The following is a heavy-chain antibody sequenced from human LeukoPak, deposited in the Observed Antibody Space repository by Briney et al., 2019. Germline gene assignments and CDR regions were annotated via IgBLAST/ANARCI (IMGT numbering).Heavy chain of an antibody. CDR3: GNAFDI. CDR2: ISGSGGST. V-gene: IGHV3-23*01. Sequence: QSGRSLRLSCAASGFTFSSYAMSWVRQAPGKGLEWVSAISGSGGSTYYAASVKGRFTISRDNAKNSLYLQMNSLRAEDTALYYCGNAFDIWGQGTMVTVSS. CDR1: GFTFSSYA. J-gene: IGHJ3*02.